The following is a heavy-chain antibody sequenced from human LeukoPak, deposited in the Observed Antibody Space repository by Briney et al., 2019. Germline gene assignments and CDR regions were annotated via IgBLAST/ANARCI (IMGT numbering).Heavy chain of an antibody. D-gene: IGHD3-22*01. CDR1: GFTFSSYS. Sequence: GGSLRLSCAASGFTFSSYSMNWVRQAPGKGLEWVSSISSSSSYIYYADSVKGRFTISRDNAKNSLYLQMNSLRAEDTAVYYCARDLGSGYYRPFDYRGQGTLVTVSS. J-gene: IGHJ4*02. V-gene: IGHV3-21*01. CDR2: ISSSSSYI. CDR3: ARDLGSGYYRPFDY.